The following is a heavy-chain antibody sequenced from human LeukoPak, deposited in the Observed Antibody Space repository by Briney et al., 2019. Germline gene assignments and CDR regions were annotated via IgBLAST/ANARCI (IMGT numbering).Heavy chain of an antibody. CDR2: ISAYSGDT. Sequence: GASVKVSCKASGYTFTDYYMHWVRQAPGQGLEWMGWISAYSGDTNSTQELQGRVTMTTDTSTSTAYMELRSLRSDDTAVYYCASARLGSSGWYDYWGQGTLVTVSS. CDR3: ASARLGSSGWYDY. J-gene: IGHJ4*02. CDR1: GYTFTDYY. D-gene: IGHD6-19*01. V-gene: IGHV1-18*04.